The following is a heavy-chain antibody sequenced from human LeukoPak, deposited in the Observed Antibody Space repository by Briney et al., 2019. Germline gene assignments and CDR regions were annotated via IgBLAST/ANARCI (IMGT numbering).Heavy chain of an antibody. J-gene: IGHJ4*02. CDR3: ARVRDPYYDSSGCLVY. D-gene: IGHD3-22*01. CDR2: IIPIFGIA. V-gene: IGHV1-69*04. Sequence: GASVKVSCKASGGTFSSYAISRVRQAPGQGLEWMGRIIPIFGIANYAQKFQGRVTITADKSTSTAYMELSSLRSEDTAVYYCARVRDPYYDSSGCLVYWGQGTLVTVSS. CDR1: GGTFSSYA.